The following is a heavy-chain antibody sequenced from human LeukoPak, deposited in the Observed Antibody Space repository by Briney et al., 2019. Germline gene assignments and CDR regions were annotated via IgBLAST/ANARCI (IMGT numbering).Heavy chain of an antibody. CDR1: GFTLSRYS. J-gene: IGHJ3*02. Sequence: PGGSLRLSCAAPGFTLSRYSMNWVRQVPGKGLEWPAYINSAGHTIYYADFVKGRFAISRDSTKNSLFLQMTSLRVEDTAVYFCVRDSLAVSNGLDIWGQGTTVIVSS. CDR2: INSAGHTI. V-gene: IGHV3-48*04. D-gene: IGHD6-19*01. CDR3: VRDSLAVSNGLDI.